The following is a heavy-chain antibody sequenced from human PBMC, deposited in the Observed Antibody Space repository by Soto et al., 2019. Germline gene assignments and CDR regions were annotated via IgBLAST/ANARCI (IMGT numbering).Heavy chain of an antibody. CDR2: INTGGAS. V-gene: IGHV3-15*01. J-gene: IGHJ4*02. Sequence: EVQLVESGGGLVQPGASLRVSCAVSGFGVSDTWMNWVRQAPGKGLEWVGRINTGGASDYAAPVRDRFFISRDESQNTLYLQMHGLKSEDTAVYYCSRDKDSSDYGLDHWGQGTLVTVSS. D-gene: IGHD4-17*01. CDR3: SRDKDSSDYGLDH. CDR1: GFGVSDTW.